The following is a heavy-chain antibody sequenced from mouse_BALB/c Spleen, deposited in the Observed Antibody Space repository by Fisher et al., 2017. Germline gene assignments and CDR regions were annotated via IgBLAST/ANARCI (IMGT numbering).Heavy chain of an antibody. V-gene: IGHV1S45*01. CDR3: AKEGFYDYDGYYAMDY. J-gene: IGHJ4*01. D-gene: IGHD2-4*01. Sequence: KFKGKATLTVDKSSSTAYMQLNSLTSEDSAVYYCAKEGFYDYDGYYAMDYWGQGTSVTVSS.